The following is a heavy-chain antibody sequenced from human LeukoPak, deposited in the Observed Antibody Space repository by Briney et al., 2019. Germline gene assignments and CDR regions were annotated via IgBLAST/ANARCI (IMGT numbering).Heavy chain of an antibody. D-gene: IGHD6-6*01. Sequence: GGSLRLSCAASGFTFSSYWMSWVRQAPGKGLEGVANIKQDGSEKYYVDSVKGRFTISRDNAKNSLYLQMNRLRAEDTAVYYCAREAIAARNFDYWGQGTLVTVSS. CDR3: AREAIAARNFDY. J-gene: IGHJ4*02. V-gene: IGHV3-7*01. CDR1: GFTFSSYW. CDR2: IKQDGSEK.